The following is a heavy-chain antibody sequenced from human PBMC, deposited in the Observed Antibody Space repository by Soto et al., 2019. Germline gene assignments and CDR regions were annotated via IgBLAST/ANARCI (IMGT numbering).Heavy chain of an antibody. D-gene: IGHD6-19*01. V-gene: IGHV1-18*01. CDR3: ARDLNEWLSGGGAFDI. CDR2: ISAYNGNT. Sequence: ASVKVACTASGYTCSNYCISWVRQAPAQGLEWMGWISAYNGNTNYAQKLQGRVTMTTDTSTSIVYMELRSLRSDDTAVYYCARDLNEWLSGGGAFDIWGQGTMVTVSS. CDR1: GYTCSNYC. J-gene: IGHJ3*02.